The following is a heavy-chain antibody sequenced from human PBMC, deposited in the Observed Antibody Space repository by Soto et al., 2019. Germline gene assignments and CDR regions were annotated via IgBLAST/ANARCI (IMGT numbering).Heavy chain of an antibody. CDR3: ARVVGGLGHWFDH. CDR2: ISAYNGNT. V-gene: IGHV1-18*01. Sequence: QVQLVQSGAEVKKPGASVKVSCKASGYNFNSYTISWVRQAPGQGLEWMGRISAYNGNTNDAQKLQGRVTMTTDTSKSTAYMELRSLRSDDTAVYHGARVVGGLGHWFDHWGQGTLVTVSS. D-gene: IGHD1-26*01. CDR1: GYNFNSYT. J-gene: IGHJ5*02.